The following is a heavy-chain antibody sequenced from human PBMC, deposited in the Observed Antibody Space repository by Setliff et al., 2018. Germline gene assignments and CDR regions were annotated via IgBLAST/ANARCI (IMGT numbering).Heavy chain of an antibody. V-gene: IGHV3-23*01. CDR3: TTAHYTGNSRTLDF. CDR2: ITSSGRDT. D-gene: IGHD1-26*01. CDR1: GFTFSNYA. Sequence: HPGGSLRLSCATSGFTFSNYAMGWVRQAPGKGLEWVSVITSSGRDTYYTDSVKGRFTISRDNSKNILYLQMNSLRPEDTAVYYCTTAHYTGNSRTLDFWGPGTLVTVSS. J-gene: IGHJ4*02.